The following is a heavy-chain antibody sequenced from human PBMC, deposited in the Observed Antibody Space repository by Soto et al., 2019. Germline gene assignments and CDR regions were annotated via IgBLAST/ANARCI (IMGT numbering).Heavy chain of an antibody. J-gene: IGHJ3*02. CDR1: GFTVSSNY. CDR3: ARDSRYYYDSSGYSTLGAFDI. Sequence: EVPLVESGGGLVQPGGSLRLSCAASGFTVSSNYMSWVRQAPGKGLEWVSVIYSGGSTYYADSVKGRFTISRDNSKNTLYLQMNSLRAEDTAVYYCARDSRYYYDSSGYSTLGAFDIWGQGTMVTVSS. D-gene: IGHD3-22*01. V-gene: IGHV3-66*01. CDR2: IYSGGST.